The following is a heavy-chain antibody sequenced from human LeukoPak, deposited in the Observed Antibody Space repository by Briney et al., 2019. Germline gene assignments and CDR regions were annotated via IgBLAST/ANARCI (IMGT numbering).Heavy chain of an antibody. J-gene: IGHJ4*02. D-gene: IGHD3-22*01. V-gene: IGHV4-59*01. CDR3: ARRDYSSGYPNFDY. CDR1: GGSLNIYY. CDR2: INDRGNT. Sequence: SETLSLTCTVSGGSLNIYYWSWLRQSPGKGLEWIAFINDRGNTNYIPSLMSRVTISMDTSKSQFSLTLNSVTPADAGVYFCARRDYSSGYPNFDYWGQGTLVTVSS.